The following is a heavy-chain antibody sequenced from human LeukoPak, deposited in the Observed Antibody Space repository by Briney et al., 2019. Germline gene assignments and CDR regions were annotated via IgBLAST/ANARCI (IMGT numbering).Heavy chain of an antibody. CDR1: GYTFSSYD. D-gene: IGHD4-17*01. J-gene: IGHJ4*02. V-gene: IGHV1-8*01. CDR2: MNPNSGNT. Sequence: ASVKVSCKASGYTFSSYDINCVRQAAGQGPEWMGWMNPNSGNTAYAQNFQGRVIMTRNTSTSTAYMELSSLRSEDTAVYYCAGHPDYGDYDLTRPYDYWGQGTLVTVSS. CDR3: AGHPDYGDYDLTRPYDY.